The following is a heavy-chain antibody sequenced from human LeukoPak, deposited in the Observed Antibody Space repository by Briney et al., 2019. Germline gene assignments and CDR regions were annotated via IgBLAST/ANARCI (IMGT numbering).Heavy chain of an antibody. J-gene: IGHJ4*02. D-gene: IGHD3-3*01. CDR1: GGSISSYY. CDR3: ARVEIFGVAIDY. CDR2: IYYSGNT. V-gene: IGHV4-59*01. Sequence: SETLSLTCTVSGGSISSYYWSWIRQPPGKGLEWIGYIYYSGNTNYNPSLKSRVTISVDTSKNQFSLKLSSVTATDTAVYYCARVEIFGVAIDYWGQGTLVTVSS.